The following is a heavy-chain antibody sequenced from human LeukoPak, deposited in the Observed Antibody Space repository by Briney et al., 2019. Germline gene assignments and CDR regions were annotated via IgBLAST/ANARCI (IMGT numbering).Heavy chain of an antibody. J-gene: IGHJ4*02. Sequence: SETLSLTSAVYGGSFSGYYWSWIRQPPGKGLEWIGEINHSGSTNYNPSLKSRVTISVDTSKNQFSLKLSSVTAADTAVYYCARGRSGSSVDYWGQGTLVTVSS. D-gene: IGHD6-19*01. CDR3: ARGRSGSSVDY. V-gene: IGHV4-34*01. CDR1: GGSFSGYY. CDR2: INHSGST.